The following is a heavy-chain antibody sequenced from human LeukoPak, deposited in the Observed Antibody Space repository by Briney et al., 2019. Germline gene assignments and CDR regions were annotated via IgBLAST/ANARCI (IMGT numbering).Heavy chain of an antibody. CDR1: GYTFTSYY. V-gene: IGHV1-46*01. D-gene: IGHD3-3*01. CDR2: INPSGGST. CDR3: ARGSTIFGVVITTPFDY. Sequence: GASVKVSCKASGYTFTSYYMHWVRQAPRQGLEWMGIINPSGGSTSYAQKFQGRVTMTRDTSTSTVYMELSSLRSEDTAVYYCARGSTIFGVVITTPFDYWGQGTLVTVSS. J-gene: IGHJ4*02.